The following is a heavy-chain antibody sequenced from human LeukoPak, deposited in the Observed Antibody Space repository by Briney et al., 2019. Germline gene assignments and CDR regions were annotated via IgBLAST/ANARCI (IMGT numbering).Heavy chain of an antibody. D-gene: IGHD5-24*01. V-gene: IGHV1-69*05. CDR2: IIPIFGTA. CDR3: ARDTDGDGYNSENDAFDI. Sequence: ASVKVSCKASGGTFSSYAISWVRQAPGQGLEWMGGIIPIFGTANYAQKFQGRVTITTDESTSTAYMELSSLRSEETAVYYCARDTDGDGYNSENDAFDIWGQGTMVTVSS. J-gene: IGHJ3*02. CDR1: GGTFSSYA.